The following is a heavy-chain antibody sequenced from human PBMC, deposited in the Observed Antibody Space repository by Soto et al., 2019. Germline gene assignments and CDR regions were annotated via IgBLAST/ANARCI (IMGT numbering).Heavy chain of an antibody. D-gene: IGHD6-13*01. CDR3: ARAGQYSGSWYYFDS. V-gene: IGHV4-31*03. CDR1: GGSISSGGYY. J-gene: IGHJ4*02. CDR2: IYYSGTA. Sequence: QVQLQESGPGLVKPSQTLSITCTVSGGSISSGGYYWSWIRQHPGKGLEWIGYIYYSGTAYYNPSLRSRITISVDTSKNQFSLKLSSVTAADTAMYYCARAGQYSGSWYYFDSWGQGTQVTVSS.